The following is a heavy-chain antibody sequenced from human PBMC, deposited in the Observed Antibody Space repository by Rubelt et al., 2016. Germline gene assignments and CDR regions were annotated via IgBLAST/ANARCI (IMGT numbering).Heavy chain of an antibody. CDR1: GFTFGPYA. Sequence: EVQLVESGGGLVQPGGSLRLSCAASGFTFGPYAMSWVRQAPGKGLEWVSVISGSGGNTYYADSVKGRFTLSRDDSKNTRYLQMSSLSAEDTAVDYCAKVKRAYFDFHDAFDIWGQGTKVTVSS. D-gene: IGHD3-3*01. V-gene: IGHV3-23*04. CDR3: AKVKRAYFDFHDAFDI. J-gene: IGHJ3*02. CDR2: ISGSGGNT.